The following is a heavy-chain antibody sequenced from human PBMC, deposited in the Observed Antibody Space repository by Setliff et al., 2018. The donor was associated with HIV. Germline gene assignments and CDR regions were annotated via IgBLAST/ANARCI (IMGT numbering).Heavy chain of an antibody. D-gene: IGHD2-8*02. CDR3: ARDAYSTGKPGIS. V-gene: IGHV3-21*01. CDR1: GFTFSSYS. CDR2: ISSSSSYI. J-gene: IGHJ4*02. Sequence: PGGSLRLSCAASGFTFSSYSMNWVRQAPGKGLEWVSSISSSSSYIYYADSVKGRFTISRDNAKNSLFLQMNSLRVEDTAEYYCARDAYSTGKPGISWGQGTQVTVSS.